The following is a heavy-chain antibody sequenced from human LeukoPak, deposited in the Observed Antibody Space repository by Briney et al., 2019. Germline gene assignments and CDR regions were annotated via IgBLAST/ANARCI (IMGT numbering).Heavy chain of an antibody. D-gene: IGHD2/OR15-2a*01. CDR2: ISSSGSTI. Sequence: GGSLRLSCAASGFTFSSYEMNWVRQAPGKGLEWVSYISSSGSTIYYADSVKGRFTISRDNAKNSLYLQMNSLRAEDTAVYYCARGGSYYSTMHYFDYWGQGTLVTVSS. CDR1: GFTFSSYE. J-gene: IGHJ4*02. CDR3: ARGGSYYSTMHYFDY. V-gene: IGHV3-48*03.